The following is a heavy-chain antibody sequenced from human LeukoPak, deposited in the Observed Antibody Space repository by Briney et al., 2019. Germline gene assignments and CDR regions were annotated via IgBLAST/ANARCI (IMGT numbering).Heavy chain of an antibody. CDR3: ASGLVGGSFDY. CDR2: IWYDGSNR. CDR1: GFTFSSYG. Sequence: PGGSLRLSCAASGFTFSSYGMHWVRQAPGKGLEWVAIIWYDGSNRFYADSVKGRFTISRDNSKSTLYLQMNTLRAEDTAVYFCASGLVGGSFDYWGQGALVTVSS. J-gene: IGHJ4*02. D-gene: IGHD3-10*01. V-gene: IGHV3-33*03.